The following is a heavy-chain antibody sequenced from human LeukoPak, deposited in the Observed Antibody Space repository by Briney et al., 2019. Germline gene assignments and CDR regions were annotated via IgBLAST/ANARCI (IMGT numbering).Heavy chain of an antibody. CDR2: ISGSGGST. CDR1: GFTFSSYA. Sequence: GGSLRLSSAASGFTFSSYAMSWVRQAPGKGLEWVSAISGSGGSTYYADSVKGRFTISRDNSKNTLYLQMNSLRAEDTAVYYCAKDRSLYLGYCSGGSCYFDYWGQGTLVTVSS. CDR3: AKDRSLYLGYCSGGSCYFDY. V-gene: IGHV3-23*01. D-gene: IGHD2-15*01. J-gene: IGHJ4*02.